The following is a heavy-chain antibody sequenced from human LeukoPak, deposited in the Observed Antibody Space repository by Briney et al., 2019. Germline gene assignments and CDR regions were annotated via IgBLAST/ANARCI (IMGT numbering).Heavy chain of an antibody. V-gene: IGHV4-59*01. CDR1: GGSISSYY. D-gene: IGHD2-21*02. CDR3: ARAGTAKYYYYGMDV. J-gene: IGHJ6*02. Sequence: SETLSLTCTVPGGSISSYYWSWIRQPPGKGLEWIGNIYYSGSTNYNPSLKSRVTISVDTSRNQFSLKLSSVTAADTAVYYCARAGTAKYYYYGMDVWGQGTTVTVSS. CDR2: IYYSGST.